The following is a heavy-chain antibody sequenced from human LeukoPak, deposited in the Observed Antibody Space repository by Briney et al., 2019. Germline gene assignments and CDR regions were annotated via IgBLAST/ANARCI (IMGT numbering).Heavy chain of an antibody. CDR3: ARLSITIFYPHYMDV. V-gene: IGHV4-34*01. D-gene: IGHD3-9*01. CDR1: GGSFSGYY. J-gene: IGHJ6*03. CDR2: INHRGSS. Sequence: PSETLSLTCAVYGGSFSGYYWSWIRQPPGKGLEWIGEINHRGSSNYNPSLKSRVTISVDTSKNQFSLKLSSVTAADTAVYYCARLSITIFYPHYMDVWGKGTTVTVSS.